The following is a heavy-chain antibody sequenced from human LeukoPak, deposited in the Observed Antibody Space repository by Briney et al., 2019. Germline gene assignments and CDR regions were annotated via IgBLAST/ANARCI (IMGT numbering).Heavy chain of an antibody. J-gene: IGHJ4*02. Sequence: SETLSLTCTVSGGSISSGDYYWSWIRQPPGKGLEWIGSIYHSGSTYYNPSLKSRVTISVDTSKNQFSLKLSSVTAADTAVYYCARPGIAAAGPTRDYWGQGTLVTVSS. CDR2: IYHSGST. CDR1: GGSISSGDYY. D-gene: IGHD6-13*01. CDR3: ARPGIAAAGPTRDY. V-gene: IGHV4-39*07.